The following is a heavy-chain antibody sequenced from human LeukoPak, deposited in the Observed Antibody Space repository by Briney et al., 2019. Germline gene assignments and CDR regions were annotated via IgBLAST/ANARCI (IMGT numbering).Heavy chain of an antibody. CDR3: ARVGSSGYYDY. Sequence: PSETLSLTCVVYGGSFSGYYWSWIRQPPGKGLEWIGEINHSGNTNYNPSLKSRVTISVDKSKNQFSLKMSSVTAADTAVYYCARVGSSGYYDYWGQGTLVTVSS. CDR2: INHSGNT. D-gene: IGHD6-25*01. CDR1: GGSFSGYY. V-gene: IGHV4-34*01. J-gene: IGHJ4*02.